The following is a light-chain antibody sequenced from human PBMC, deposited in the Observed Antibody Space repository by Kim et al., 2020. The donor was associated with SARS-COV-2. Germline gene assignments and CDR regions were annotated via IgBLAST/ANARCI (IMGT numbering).Light chain of an antibody. CDR3: QSYDSSLSGVV. CDR2: VNT. CDR1: SSHIGAGYD. V-gene: IGLV1-40*01. J-gene: IGLJ2*01. Sequence: SVAVSRPGGSSHIGAGYDLHWYQHLPGTAPKLLIYVNTNRPSGVPDRFSGSKSGTSASLAITGLQAEDEADYYCQSYDSSLSGVVFGGGTQLTVL.